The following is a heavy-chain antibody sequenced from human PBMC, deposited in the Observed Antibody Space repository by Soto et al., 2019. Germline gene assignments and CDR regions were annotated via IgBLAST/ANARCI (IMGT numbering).Heavy chain of an antibody. D-gene: IGHD3-22*01. CDR1: GYSITSGFY. V-gene: IGHV4-38-2*01. J-gene: IGHJ4*02. Sequence: SETLSLTCGVSGYSITSGFYWCWVRQSPGKVLEGIVSISYSTKTFYNPSLASRLSISVDTSMNQFSLRLTTLTAADTALYYCTRGAGAPWVRFDYWGQGTLVTVSS. CDR2: ISYSTKT. CDR3: TRGAGAPWVRFDY.